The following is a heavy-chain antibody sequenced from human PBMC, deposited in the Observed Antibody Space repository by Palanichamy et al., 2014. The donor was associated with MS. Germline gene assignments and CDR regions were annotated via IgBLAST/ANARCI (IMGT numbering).Heavy chain of an antibody. Sequence: QVQLVQSGAEVRKPGASVKVSCKASGYTFGTYDINWVRHVTGQGLEWMGWMKPNTGNTHYAQKFQSRVTMTRNTSISTAYMELTSLRPDDTAVYYCGRSFSSGWFGVDYWGQGILVTVSS. CDR2: MKPNTGNT. J-gene: IGHJ4*02. CDR1: GYTFGTYD. D-gene: IGHD6-25*01. V-gene: IGHV1-8*01. CDR3: GRSFSSGWFGVDY.